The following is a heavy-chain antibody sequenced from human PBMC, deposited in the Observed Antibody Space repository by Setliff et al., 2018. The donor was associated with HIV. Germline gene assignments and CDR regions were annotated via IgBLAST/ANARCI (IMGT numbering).Heavy chain of an antibody. CDR3: ARGGVILTGYSHFDY. V-gene: IGHV1-2*06. J-gene: IGHJ4*02. Sequence: GASVKVSCKASGYKFTGHHIQWMRQAPGQGLEWMGRINPNMGDTEYAPKFQGRVTLTRDTSIGTAYMELTSLRSDDTAVYYCARGGVILTGYSHFDYWGQGTLVTVS. D-gene: IGHD3-9*01. CDR2: INPNMGDT. CDR1: GYKFTGHH.